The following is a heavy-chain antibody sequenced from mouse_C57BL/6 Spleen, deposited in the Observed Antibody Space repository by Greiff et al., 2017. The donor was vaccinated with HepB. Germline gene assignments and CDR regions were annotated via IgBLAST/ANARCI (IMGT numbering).Heavy chain of an antibody. CDR3: ARRDAYYPAY. CDR1: GYTFTSYW. CDR2: IDPSDSYT. D-gene: IGHD2-3*01. J-gene: IGHJ3*01. V-gene: IGHV1-69*01. Sequence: VQLQQPGAELVMPGASVKLSCKASGYTFTSYWMHWVKQRPGQGLEWIGEIDPSDSYTNYNQKFKGKSTLTVDKSSSTAYMQLSSLTSEDSAVYYCARRDAYYPAYWGQGTLVTVSA.